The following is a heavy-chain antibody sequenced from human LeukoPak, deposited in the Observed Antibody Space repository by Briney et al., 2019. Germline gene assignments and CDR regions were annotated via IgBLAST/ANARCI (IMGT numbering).Heavy chain of an antibody. J-gene: IGHJ4*02. V-gene: IGHV3-7*01. CDR3: ARDIAAAALFLDY. Sequence: GGSLRLSCAASGFTFSSYWMSWVRQAPGRGLEWVANMKYDGSEKYYVDSVKGRFTISRDNAKNSLYLQMNSLRAEDTAVYYCARDIAAAALFLDYWGQGTLVTVSS. CDR2: MKYDGSEK. CDR1: GFTFSSYW. D-gene: IGHD6-13*01.